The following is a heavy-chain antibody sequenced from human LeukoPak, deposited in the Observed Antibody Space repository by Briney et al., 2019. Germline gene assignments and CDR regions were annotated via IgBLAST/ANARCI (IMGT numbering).Heavy chain of an antibody. CDR1: GGSFSGYY. V-gene: IGHV4-34*01. Sequence: PSETLSLTCAVYGGSFSGYYWCWIRQPPGKGLEWIGEINHSGSTNYNPSLKSRVTISVDTSKNQFSLKLSSVTAADTAVYYCARGVTMVRGIIPWWFDPWGHGTLVPVSS. D-gene: IGHD3-10*01. CDR3: ARGVTMVRGIIPWWFDP. CDR2: INHSGST. J-gene: IGHJ5*02.